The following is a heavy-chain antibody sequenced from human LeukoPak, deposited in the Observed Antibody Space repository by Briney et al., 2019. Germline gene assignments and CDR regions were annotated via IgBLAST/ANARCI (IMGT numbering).Heavy chain of an antibody. CDR1: GGSISSHY. CDR3: ARDGGLYYYGSGSWYWFDP. V-gene: IGHV4-59*11. Sequence: PSETLSLTCTVSGGSISSHYWSWIRQPPGKGLEWIGYIYYSGSTNYNPSPKSRVTISVDTSKNQFSLKLSSVTAADTAVYYCARDGGLYYYGSGSWYWFDPWGQGTLVTVSS. J-gene: IGHJ5*02. D-gene: IGHD3-10*01. CDR2: IYYSGST.